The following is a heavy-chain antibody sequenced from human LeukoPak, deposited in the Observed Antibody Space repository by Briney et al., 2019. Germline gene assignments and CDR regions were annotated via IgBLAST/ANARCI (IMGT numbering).Heavy chain of an antibody. CDR2: TFYGGST. CDR1: GGSISSGDYY. J-gene: IGHJ4*02. V-gene: IGHV4-31*03. D-gene: IGHD2-15*01. CDR3: SSQRGVRYCNGGNCYSGALDY. Sequence: SETLSLTCSVSGGSISSGDYYWSWIRHHPGKGLEWIGYTFYGGSTYYNPSLKSRVSISIDTSQNQISLKLSSVTAADTAVYYCSSQRGVRYCNGGNCYSGALDYWGRGTLVTVSS.